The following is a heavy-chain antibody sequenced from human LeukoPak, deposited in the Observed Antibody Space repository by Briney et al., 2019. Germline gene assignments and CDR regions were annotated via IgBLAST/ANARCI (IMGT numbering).Heavy chain of an antibody. CDR3: ARDFAWGSGGAPIDDNWLDP. CDR1: GYTFTSYD. Sequence: GASVKVSCKASGYTFTSYDINWVRQSTGQGLEWMGWMNPNSGNTNYAPKFQDRATMTTDTSTSTAYMELRSLRFDDTAVYYCARDFAWGSGGAPIDDNWLDPWGQGTLVTVSS. CDR2: MNPNSGNT. D-gene: IGHD7-27*01. V-gene: IGHV1-8*01. J-gene: IGHJ5*02.